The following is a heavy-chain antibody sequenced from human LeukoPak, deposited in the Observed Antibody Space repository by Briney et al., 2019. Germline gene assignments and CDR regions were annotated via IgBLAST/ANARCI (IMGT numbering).Heavy chain of an antibody. V-gene: IGHV3-23*01. D-gene: IGHD3-10*02. CDR3: AKDVNYYDRSLDY. Sequence: PGGSLSLSGAASGFTFRSYAMGWVGRPPGRGWGWVSAISGSGGSTYYADSVKGRFTISRDNSKNTLYLQMNSLRAEDTAVYYCAKDVNYYDRSLDYWGQGTLVTVSS. J-gene: IGHJ4*02. CDR2: ISGSGGST. CDR1: GFTFRSYA.